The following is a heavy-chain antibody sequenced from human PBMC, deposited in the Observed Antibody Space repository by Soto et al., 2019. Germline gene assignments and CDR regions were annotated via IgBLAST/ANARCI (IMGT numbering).Heavy chain of an antibody. V-gene: IGHV3-48*02. CDR3: VRDSDSVADMTHGDF. Sequence: EVQLVESGGGLVQPGGSLRLSCAASGFTFSSYSMNWFRQAPGKGLEWVSYIVSRGAIYYAESVKGRFTISRDTAKNILYLQMNSLRDEDTAVYFCVRDSDSVADMTHGDFWGRGTLVTVSS. D-gene: IGHD2-21*01. CDR1: GFTFSSYS. J-gene: IGHJ4*02. CDR2: IVSRGAI.